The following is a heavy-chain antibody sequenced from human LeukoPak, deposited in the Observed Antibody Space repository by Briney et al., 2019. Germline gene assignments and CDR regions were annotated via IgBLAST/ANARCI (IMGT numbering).Heavy chain of an antibody. CDR3: ARGLPAVTTVTTFDY. CDR2: INHSGST. J-gene: IGHJ4*02. V-gene: IGHV4-34*01. Sequence: SETLSLTCAVYGGSFSGYYWSWIRQPPGKGLEWIGEINHSGSTNYNPSLKSRVTISVDTSKNQFSLKLGSVTAADTAVYYCARGLPAVTTVTTFDYWGQGTLVTVSS. D-gene: IGHD4-17*01. CDR1: GGSFSGYY.